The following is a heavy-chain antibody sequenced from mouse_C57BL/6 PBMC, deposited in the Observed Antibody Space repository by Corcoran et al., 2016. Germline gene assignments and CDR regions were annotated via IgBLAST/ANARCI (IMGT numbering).Heavy chain of an antibody. CDR2: INPNNGGT. CDR1: GYPFTDYY. D-gene: IGHD2-4*01. Sequence: EVQLQQSGPELVKPGASVKISCKASGYPFTDYYMNWVKQSHGKSLEWIGDINPNNGGTSYNQKFKGKATLTVDKSSSTAYMELRSLTSEDSAVYYCARGIYYEYDVHYWGQGTTLTVSS. V-gene: IGHV1-26*01. CDR3: ARGIYYEYDVHY. J-gene: IGHJ2*01.